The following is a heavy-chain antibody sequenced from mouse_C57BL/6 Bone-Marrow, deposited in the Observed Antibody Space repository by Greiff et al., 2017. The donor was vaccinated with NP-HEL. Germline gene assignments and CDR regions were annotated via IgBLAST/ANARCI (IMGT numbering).Heavy chain of an antibody. CDR1: GFTFSDYG. V-gene: IGHV5-17*01. CDR3: ARSWLLLSWFAY. CDR2: ISSGSSTI. D-gene: IGHD2-3*01. J-gene: IGHJ3*01. Sequence: EVKLVESGGGLVKPGGSLKLSCAASGFTFSDYGMHWVRQAPEKGLEWVAYISSGSSTIYYADTLKGRFTISRDNAKNTLFLQMTSLRSEDTAMYYCARSWLLLSWFAYWGQGTLVTVSA.